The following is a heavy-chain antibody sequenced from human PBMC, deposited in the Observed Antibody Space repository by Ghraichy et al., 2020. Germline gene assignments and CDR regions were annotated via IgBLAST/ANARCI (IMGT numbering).Heavy chain of an antibody. D-gene: IGHD5-18*01. Sequence: SETLSLTCAVYGGSFSGYYWSWIRQPPGKGLEWIGEINHSGSTNYNPSLKSRVTISVDTSKNQFSLKLSSVTAADTAVYYCARALHWGYSYGPRSLYYFDYWGQGTLVTVSS. CDR3: ARALHWGYSYGPRSLYYFDY. CDR1: GGSFSGYY. CDR2: INHSGST. J-gene: IGHJ4*02. V-gene: IGHV4-34*01.